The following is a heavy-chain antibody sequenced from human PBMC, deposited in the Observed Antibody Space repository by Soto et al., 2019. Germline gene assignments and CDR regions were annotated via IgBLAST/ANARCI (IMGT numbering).Heavy chain of an antibody. Sequence: TLSLTCTVSGGSISSGSYYWGWIRQPPGKGLEWIGSIYYSGSTYYNPSLKSRVTMSVDTSKNQFSLSLSSVTAADTAVYYCARQKYYDVLSGYSKNWFDPWGQGTLVTVSS. D-gene: IGHD3-3*01. V-gene: IGHV4-39*01. CDR1: GGSISSGSYY. J-gene: IGHJ5*02. CDR3: ARQKYYDVLSGYSKNWFDP. CDR2: IYYSGST.